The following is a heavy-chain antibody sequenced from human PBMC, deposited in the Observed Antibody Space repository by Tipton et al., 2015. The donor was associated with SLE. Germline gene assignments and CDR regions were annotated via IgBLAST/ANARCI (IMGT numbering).Heavy chain of an antibody. D-gene: IGHD6-6*01. CDR2: TFYRGNT. Sequence: TLSPTCTVSEGYISNAFYWSWIRQPPGKGLEWIGYTFYRGNTDYNPSLKSRVTISLDTSKNQFSLKLSSVTAADTALYFCARHLGAARSPWYYFYGMDVWGQGTTVTVSS. V-gene: IGHV4-59*08. CDR1: EGYISNAFY. J-gene: IGHJ6*02. CDR3: ARHLGAARSPWYYFYGMDV.